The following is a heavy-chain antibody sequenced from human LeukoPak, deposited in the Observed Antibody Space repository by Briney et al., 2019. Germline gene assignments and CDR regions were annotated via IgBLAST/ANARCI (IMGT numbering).Heavy chain of an antibody. CDR3: ARPYYYYGMDV. J-gene: IGHJ6*02. V-gene: IGHV3-21*01. CDR2: TSSSSSYI. Sequence: GGSLRLSCAVSGFTFSSYSMNWVRQAPGKGLEWVSSTSSSSSYIYYADSVKGRFTISRDNARNSLYLQMNSLRAEDTAVYYCARPYYYYGMDVWGQGTTVTVSS. CDR1: GFTFSSYS.